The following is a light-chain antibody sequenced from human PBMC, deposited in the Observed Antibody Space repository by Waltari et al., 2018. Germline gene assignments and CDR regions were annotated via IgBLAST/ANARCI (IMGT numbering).Light chain of an antibody. J-gene: IGLJ3*02. CDR1: SSDVGAYNY. Sequence: QSALTQPASVSGSPGQSISISCTGTSSDVGAYNYAPWYQQHPGKAPRLIIFDVSGRPSGVSSRFSGSKSGNTASLTISGLQGEDETKYYCASYISYSTLELFGGGTSLTVL. CDR2: DVS. CDR3: ASYISYSTLEL. V-gene: IGLV2-14*03.